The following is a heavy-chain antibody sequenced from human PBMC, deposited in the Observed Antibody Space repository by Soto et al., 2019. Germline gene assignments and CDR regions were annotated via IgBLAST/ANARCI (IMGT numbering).Heavy chain of an antibody. CDR3: ARDRAYFYVINGYESDLSRPALDAFDI. J-gene: IGHJ3*02. V-gene: IGHV1-46*01. D-gene: IGHD3-22*01. Sequence: ASVKVSCKASGYTFTSYYIHWVRQAPGQGLEWMGIINPSGGSTSYAQKFQGRVTMTRDTSTSTVYMELSSLRSEDTAVYYCARDRAYFYVINGYESDLSRPALDAFDIWGQGTMVTVSS. CDR2: INPSGGST. CDR1: GYTFTSYY.